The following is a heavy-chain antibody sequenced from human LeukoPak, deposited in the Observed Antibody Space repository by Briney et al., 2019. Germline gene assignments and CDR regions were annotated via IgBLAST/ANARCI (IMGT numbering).Heavy chain of an antibody. Sequence: GRSLRLSCAASGFIFSSYGMHWVRQAPGKGLEWVSYISSSGNTIYYADSVKGRFTISRDNAKNSLYLQMNSLRAEDTALYYCTRESYVTMIIGDYWGQGTLVTVSS. CDR1: GFIFSSYG. D-gene: IGHD3-22*01. CDR3: TRESYVTMIIGDY. V-gene: IGHV3-48*03. J-gene: IGHJ4*02. CDR2: ISSSGNTI.